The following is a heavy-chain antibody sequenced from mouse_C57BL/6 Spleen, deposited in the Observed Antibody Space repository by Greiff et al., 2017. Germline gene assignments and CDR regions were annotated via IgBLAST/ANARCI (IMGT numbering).Heavy chain of an antibody. J-gene: IGHJ3*01. D-gene: IGHD2-4*01. CDR1: GYSFTGYY. CDR2: INPSTGGT. V-gene: IGHV1-42*01. CDR3: ARYDYDEAY. Sequence: EVQLQQSGPELVKPGASVKISCKASGYSFTGYYMNWVKQSPEKSLEWIGEINPSTGGTTYNQKFKAKATLTVDKSSSTAYMQRKSLTSEDSAVYYCARYDYDEAYWGQGTLVTVSA.